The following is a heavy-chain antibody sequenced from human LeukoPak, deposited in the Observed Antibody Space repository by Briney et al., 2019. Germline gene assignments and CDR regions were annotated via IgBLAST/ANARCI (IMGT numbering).Heavy chain of an antibody. V-gene: IGHV4-39*01. Sequence: SSETLSLTCTVSGGSITTSGYYWGWIRQSPGKGLEWIGSIYYSGSTHYNPTLKSRATISGDTSKNQFSLKLSSVTAADTAVYYCARISRLPNWFDPWGQGTLFTVSS. CDR2: IYYSGST. D-gene: IGHD5/OR15-5a*01. J-gene: IGHJ5*02. CDR3: ARISRLPNWFDP. CDR1: GGSITTSGYY.